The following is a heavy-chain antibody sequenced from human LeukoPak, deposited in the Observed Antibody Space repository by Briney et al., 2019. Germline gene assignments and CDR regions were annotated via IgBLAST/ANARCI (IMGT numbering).Heavy chain of an antibody. J-gene: IGHJ4*02. Sequence: PGRSLRLSCAASGFTFSSYGMHWVRQAPGKGLEWVSSLSGGGGSTYYADSVKGRFTISRDNSKNTLYLQMNSLRADDTAVYYCAKDILLWFGELSLYFDYWGQGTLVTVSS. CDR2: LSGGGGST. CDR1: GFTFSSYG. V-gene: IGHV3-23*01. CDR3: AKDILLWFGELSLYFDY. D-gene: IGHD3-10*01.